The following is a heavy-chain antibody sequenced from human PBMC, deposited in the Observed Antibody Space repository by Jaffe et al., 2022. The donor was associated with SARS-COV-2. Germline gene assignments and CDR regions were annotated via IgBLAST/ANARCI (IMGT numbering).Heavy chain of an antibody. CDR1: GGTFSSYA. V-gene: IGHV1-69*01. CDR2: IIPIFGTA. Sequence: QVQLVQSGAEVKKPGSSVKVSCKASGGTFSSYAISWVRQAPGQGLEWMGGIIPIFGTANYAQKFQGRVTITADESTSTAYMELSSLRSEDTAVYYCARSYYDSSGYYPYYYYYYGMDVWGQGTTVTVSS. J-gene: IGHJ6*02. CDR3: ARSYYDSSGYYPYYYYYYGMDV. D-gene: IGHD3-22*01.